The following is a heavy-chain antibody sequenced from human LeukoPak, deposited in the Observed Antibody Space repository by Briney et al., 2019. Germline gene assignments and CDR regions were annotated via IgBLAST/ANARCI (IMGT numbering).Heavy chain of an antibody. V-gene: IGHV3-66*02. J-gene: IGHJ4*02. CDR3: AGRRVLDASFDY. Sequence: GGSLRLSCSAYLFTVSNNYMSWVRQAPGKGLEWVSVIYSGDNTYYVESVKGRFTISRDNSKNTLFLQMNRLRAEDTAVYYCAGRRVLDASFDYWGQGTLVTVSS. CDR2: IYSGDNT. CDR1: LFTVSNNY. D-gene: IGHD3-16*01.